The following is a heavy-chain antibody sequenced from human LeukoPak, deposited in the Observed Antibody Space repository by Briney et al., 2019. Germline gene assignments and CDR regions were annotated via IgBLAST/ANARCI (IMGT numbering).Heavy chain of an antibody. J-gene: IGHJ4*02. CDR3: ARVRGIQLWLSYFDY. CDR2: IYYSGST. V-gene: IGHV4-59*01. CDR1: GGSISSYY. Sequence: PSETLSLTCTVSGGSISSYYWSWIRQPPGKGLEWIGYIYYSGSTNYNPSLKSRVTISVDTSKNQFSLKLSSVTAADTAVYYCARVRGIQLWLSYFDYWGQGTLVTVSS. D-gene: IGHD5-18*01.